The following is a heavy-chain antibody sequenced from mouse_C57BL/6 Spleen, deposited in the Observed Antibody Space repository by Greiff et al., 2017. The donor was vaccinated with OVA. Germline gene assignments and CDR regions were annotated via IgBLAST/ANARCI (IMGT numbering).Heavy chain of an antibody. V-gene: IGHV5-17*01. Sequence: EVQLVESGGGLVKPGGSLKLSCAASGFTFSDYGMHWVRQAPEKGLEWVAYISSGSSTLYYADTVKGRFTISRDNAKNTLFLQMTSLRSEDTAMYYCARRDAMDYWGQGTSVTVSS. J-gene: IGHJ4*01. CDR2: ISSGSSTL. CDR3: ARRDAMDY. CDR1: GFTFSDYG.